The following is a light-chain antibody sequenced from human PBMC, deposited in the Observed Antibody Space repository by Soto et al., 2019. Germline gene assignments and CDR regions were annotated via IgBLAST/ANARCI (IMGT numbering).Light chain of an antibody. CDR3: SSYAGSNWYV. CDR2: EVN. V-gene: IGLV2-8*01. CDR1: NSDVGGYNY. J-gene: IGLJ1*01. Sequence: QSVLTQPPSASGSPGQSVTISCTGTNSDVGGYNYVSWYQQYPGKAPKLIIYEVNERPSGVPYRFSGSKSGNTASLTVSGLQTADEADYYCSSYAGSNWYVFGTGTKVTVL.